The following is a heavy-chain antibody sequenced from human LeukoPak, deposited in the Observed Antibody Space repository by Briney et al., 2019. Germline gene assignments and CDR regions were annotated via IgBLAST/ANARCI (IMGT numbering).Heavy chain of an antibody. CDR2: INPNSGGT. D-gene: IGHD3-3*01. CDR3: ATARFLEWFGWFDP. J-gene: IGHJ5*02. CDR1: GYTFTGYY. Sequence: GASVKVSCKASGYTFTGYYMHWVRQAPGRGLEWMGRINPNSGGTNYAQKFQGRVTMTRDTSISTAYMELSRLRSEDTAVYYCATARFLEWFGWFDPWGQGTLVTVSS. V-gene: IGHV1-2*06.